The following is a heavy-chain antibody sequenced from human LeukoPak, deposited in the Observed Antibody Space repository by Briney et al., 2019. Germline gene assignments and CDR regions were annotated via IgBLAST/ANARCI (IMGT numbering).Heavy chain of an antibody. CDR1: GFTFDDYG. J-gene: IGHJ4*02. CDR2: INWNGGST. V-gene: IGHV3-20*04. CDR3: ASAGIAAAGTKYYFDY. D-gene: IGHD6-13*01. Sequence: GGSLRLSCAASGFTFDDYGMSWVRQAPGKGLEWVSGINWNGGSTGYADSVKGRFTTSRDNAKNSLYLQMNSLRAEDTAVYYCASAGIAAAGTKYYFDYWGQGTLVTVSS.